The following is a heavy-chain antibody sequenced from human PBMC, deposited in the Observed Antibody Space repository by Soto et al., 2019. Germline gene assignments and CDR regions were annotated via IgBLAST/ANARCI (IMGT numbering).Heavy chain of an antibody. J-gene: IGHJ6*03. Sequence: QVQLVQSGAEVKKPGASVKVSCKASGYTFTGYYMNWVRQAPGQGLEWMGRINPNSGGTNYAQKFQSWVTMTRDTSINTTYMELRRLRSDDTAVYYCARGGYGDYDYYYYMDVWGKGTTVTVSS. CDR2: INPNSGGT. CDR1: GYTFTGYY. CDR3: ARGGYGDYDYYYYMDV. D-gene: IGHD4-17*01. V-gene: IGHV1-2*04.